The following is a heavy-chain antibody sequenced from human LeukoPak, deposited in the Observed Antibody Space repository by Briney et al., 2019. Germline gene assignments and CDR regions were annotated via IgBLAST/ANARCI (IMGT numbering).Heavy chain of an antibody. CDR1: GFTFSSYW. CDR2: INTDGSST. CDR3: ARGGTTLPFDC. Sequence: GGSLRLSCAASGFTFSSYWMHCVRQAPGKGLVWVSRINTDGSSTKYADSVKGRFTLSRDNAKNTLYLQINSLRAEDTAVYYCARGGTTLPFDCWGQGTLVTVSS. J-gene: IGHJ4*02. D-gene: IGHD4-11*01. V-gene: IGHV3-74*03.